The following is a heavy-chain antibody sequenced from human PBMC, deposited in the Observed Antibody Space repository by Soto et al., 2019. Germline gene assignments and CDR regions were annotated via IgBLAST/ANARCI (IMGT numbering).Heavy chain of an antibody. CDR2: IGWNSGSV. D-gene: IGHD1-20*01. CDR1: GFTYEDSA. J-gene: IGHJ4*01. Sequence: EVQLVESGGGLVQPGGSLRLSCVGSGFTYEDSAMHWVRQVSGKGLEWVSGIGWNSGSVGYVDSVKGRFTISRDNAKNSLYLQMNSLRPEDTAIYYCARSSNAIIGTMNFDHWGHGILVTVSS. CDR3: ARSSNAIIGTMNFDH. V-gene: IGHV3-9*01.